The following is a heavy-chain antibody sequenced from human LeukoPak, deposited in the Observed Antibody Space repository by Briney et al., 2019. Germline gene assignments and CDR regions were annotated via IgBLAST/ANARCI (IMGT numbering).Heavy chain of an antibody. D-gene: IGHD6-19*01. Sequence: SVKVSFKASGGTFSSYAISWARQAPGQGLEWMGGIIPIFGTANYAQKFQGRVTITADESTSTAYMELSSLRSEDTAVYYCSSTPPSSGWYPFDYWGQGTLVTVSS. J-gene: IGHJ4*02. CDR3: SSTPPSSGWYPFDY. CDR1: GGTFSSYA. CDR2: IIPIFGTA. V-gene: IGHV1-69*13.